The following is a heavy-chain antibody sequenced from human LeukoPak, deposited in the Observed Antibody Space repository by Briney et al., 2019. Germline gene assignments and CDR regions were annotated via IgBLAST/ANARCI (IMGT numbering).Heavy chain of an antibody. J-gene: IGHJ5*02. CDR1: GYTFTGYY. Sequence: ASVKVSCKASGYTFTGYYMHWVRQASGQGLEWMGWINPNSGGTNYAQKFKGWVTMTRATSISPANMELSRLRSDDTAVYYCARGAAAGTGDPRNWFDPWGQGTLVTVSS. V-gene: IGHV1-2*04. CDR3: ARGAAAGTGDPRNWFDP. CDR2: INPNSGGT. D-gene: IGHD6-13*01.